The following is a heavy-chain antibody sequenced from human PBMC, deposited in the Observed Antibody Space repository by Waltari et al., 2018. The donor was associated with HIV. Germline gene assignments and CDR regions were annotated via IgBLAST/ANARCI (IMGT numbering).Heavy chain of an antibody. CDR1: GYTFTGYV. CDR2: INPYSGGT. J-gene: IGHJ4*02. Sequence: QVQLIQSGAEVKKPGASVKVSCKTSGYTFTGYVVHWVRQAPGQGLEWMGWINPYSGGTNYARKFQGRVTMTRDASISTTYMDLTSLRSDDTAVYYCARASSQWLIEYWGQGTLVTVSS. CDR3: ARASSQWLIEY. V-gene: IGHV1-2*02. D-gene: IGHD6-19*01.